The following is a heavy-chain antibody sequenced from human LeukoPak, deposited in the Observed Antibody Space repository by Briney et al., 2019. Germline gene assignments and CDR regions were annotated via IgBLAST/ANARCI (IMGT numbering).Heavy chain of an antibody. D-gene: IGHD2-15*01. V-gene: IGHV4-39*07. CDR2: IYYSGST. J-gene: IGHJ5*02. CDR1: GGSISSSSYY. CDR3: ARARVFCSGGSCYSDWFDP. Sequence: PSETLSLTCTVSGGSISSSSYYWGWIRQPPGKGLEWIGSIYYSGSTYYNPSLKSRVTISVDTSKNQFSLKLSSVTAADTAVYYCARARVFCSGGSCYSDWFDPWGQGTLVTVSS.